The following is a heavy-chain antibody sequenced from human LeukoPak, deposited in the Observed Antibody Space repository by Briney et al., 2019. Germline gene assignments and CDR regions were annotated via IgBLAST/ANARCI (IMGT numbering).Heavy chain of an antibody. CDR1: GFTFSDAW. V-gene: IGHV3-15*01. Sequence: GGSLRLSCAASGFTFSDAWMSWVRQAPGKGLEWVGRIKSKSIGGASDYIAAVKGRFTISRDDSEHTLYMQMNSLKTEDTAVYYCITGFRAAPHDGYWGQGPLVTVSS. D-gene: IGHD2-15*01. J-gene: IGHJ4*02. CDR2: IKSKSIGGAS. CDR3: ITGFRAAPHDGY.